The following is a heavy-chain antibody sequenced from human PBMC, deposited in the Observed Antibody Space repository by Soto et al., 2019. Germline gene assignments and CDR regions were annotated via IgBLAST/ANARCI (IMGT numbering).Heavy chain of an antibody. CDR3: AKARATFNYGMDV. CDR2: ISGSGSNK. Sequence: GGSLRLSCAASGFTFSSYAMSWVRQAPGKGLEWVAVISGSGSNKYYADSVKGRFTISRDNSKNTLYLQMNSLRAEDTAVYYCAKARATFNYGMDVWGQGTTVTVSS. CDR1: GFTFSSYA. J-gene: IGHJ6*02. V-gene: IGHV3-23*01.